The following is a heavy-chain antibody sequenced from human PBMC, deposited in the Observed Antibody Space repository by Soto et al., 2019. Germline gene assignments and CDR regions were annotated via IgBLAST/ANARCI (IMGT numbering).Heavy chain of an antibody. J-gene: IGHJ4*02. V-gene: IGHV4-4*02. CDR3: AREGFDHRPDY. Sequence: QVQLQESGPGLVKPSETLSLTCAVSGASISSPNWGSWYRQPPGKGLELIGEMFASGSSNYNPSLNGRVTISLDTSKNHFSLKLTSLAAADTAIYYCAREGFDHRPDYWGQGIPVTVSS. CDR1: GASISSPNW. CDR2: MFASGSS.